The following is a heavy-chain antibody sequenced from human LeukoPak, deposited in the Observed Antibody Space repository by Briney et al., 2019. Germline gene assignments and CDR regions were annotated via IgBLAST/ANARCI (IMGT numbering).Heavy chain of an antibody. V-gene: IGHV3-7*01. J-gene: IGHJ5*02. CDR2: IKQDGSEK. D-gene: IGHD1-26*01. CDR3: ARDQWEGNWFDP. Sequence: GGSLRLSCAVSGFPFSNAWMSWVRQAPGKGLEWVANIKQDGSEKYYVDSVKGRFTISRDNAKNSLYLQMNSLRAEDTAVYYCARDQWEGNWFDPWGQGTLVTVSS. CDR1: GFPFSNAW.